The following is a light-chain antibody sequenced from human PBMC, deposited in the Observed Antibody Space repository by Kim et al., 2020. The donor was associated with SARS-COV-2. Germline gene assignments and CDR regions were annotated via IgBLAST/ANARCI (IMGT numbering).Light chain of an antibody. Sequence: SVSPGQTASITCPGDKLGNKYTCWYQQKPGRAPVLVIYQDSKRPSGIPERFSGSNSGNTATLTISGTQAMDEADYYCQAWDRTTVVFGGGTQLTVL. J-gene: IGLJ3*02. V-gene: IGLV3-1*01. CDR2: QDS. CDR3: QAWDRTTVV. CDR1: KLGNKY.